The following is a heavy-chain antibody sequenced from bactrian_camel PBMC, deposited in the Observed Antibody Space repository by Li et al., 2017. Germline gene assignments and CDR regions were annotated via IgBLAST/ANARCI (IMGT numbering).Heavy chain of an antibody. CDR1: GYTTC. CDR2: IYKDGSVS. Sequence: HVQLVESGGGSVQPGGSLRLSCEVSGYTTCMAWFRQAPGKGLDWVATIYKDGSVSYYTDSVKGRFTISRDNSKNTVYLQMNSLKFEDTAVYYCAADPLCRGAQDDCFAGSWCDASRGQGTQVTVS. J-gene: IGHJ4*01. D-gene: IGHD3*01. CDR3: AADPLCRGAQDDCFAGSWCDAS. V-gene: IGHV3S6*01.